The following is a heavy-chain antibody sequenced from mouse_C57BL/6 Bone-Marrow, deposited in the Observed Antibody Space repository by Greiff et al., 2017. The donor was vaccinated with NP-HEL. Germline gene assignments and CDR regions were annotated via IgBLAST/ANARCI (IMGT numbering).Heavy chain of an antibody. Sequence: VQLQQSGAELVKPGASVKLSCTASGFNIKDYYMHWVKQRTEQGLEWIGRIDPEDGEPKSAPKFQGKATITADTSSNTAYLQLSSLTSEDTSVYYVARKSYYDYGLAYWGQGTRVTVSA. CDR3: ARKSYYDYGLAY. D-gene: IGHD2-4*01. J-gene: IGHJ3*01. V-gene: IGHV14-2*01. CDR2: IDPEDGEP. CDR1: GFNIKDYY.